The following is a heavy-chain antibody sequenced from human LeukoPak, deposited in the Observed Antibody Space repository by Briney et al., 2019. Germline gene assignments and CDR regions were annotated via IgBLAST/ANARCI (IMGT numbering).Heavy chain of an antibody. CDR3: RYILPDY. Sequence: KPGGSLRLSCATSGFTFSNAWMGWVRQAPGKGLEWVGRIKSKIDGGTTDYAAPMKGRFTISRDDSKNTLYLQMNSLKTEDTAVYYCRYILPDYWGQGTLVTVSS. D-gene: IGHD3-9*01. V-gene: IGHV3-15*01. CDR1: GFTFSNAW. CDR2: IKSKIDGGTT. J-gene: IGHJ4*02.